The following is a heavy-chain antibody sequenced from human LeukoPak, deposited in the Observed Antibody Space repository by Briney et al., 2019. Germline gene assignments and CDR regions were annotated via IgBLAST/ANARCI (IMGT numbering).Heavy chain of an antibody. D-gene: IGHD6-13*01. CDR3: ARDIPLGTFDP. CDR2: IHQHGSN. J-gene: IGHJ5*02. Sequence: PGGSLRLSCTTSGFNFRAYWMAWVRQAPGKGLEWVANIHQHGSNVDSVKGRFTISRDNAKNSLYVQMNSLRAEDTAVYYCARDIPLGTFDPWGQGTLVTVSS. CDR1: GFNFRAYW. V-gene: IGHV3-7*01.